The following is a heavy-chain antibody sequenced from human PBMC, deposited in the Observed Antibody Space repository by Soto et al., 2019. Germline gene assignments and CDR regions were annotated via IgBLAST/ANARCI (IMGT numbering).Heavy chain of an antibody. J-gene: IGHJ4*02. D-gene: IGHD3-3*01. Sequence: XETLCLTCGVSGGSISDYYWSWIRQSPEKGLEYIAYSSYGGITNLNGALNGRVTMSIDTSKNQFSLKATSLTAADTAVYYCARARKATYITGGFDSWGQGTLVTVPQ. CDR1: GGSISDYY. CDR3: ARARKATYITGGFDS. CDR2: SSYGGIT. V-gene: IGHV4-59*01.